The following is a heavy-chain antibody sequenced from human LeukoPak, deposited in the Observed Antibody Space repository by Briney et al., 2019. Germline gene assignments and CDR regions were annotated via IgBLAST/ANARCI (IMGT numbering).Heavy chain of an antibody. J-gene: IGHJ4*02. Sequence: PSETLSLTCTVSGGSISSSSYYWGWIRQPPGKGLEWIGSIYYSGSTYYNPSLKSRVTISADTSKNQFSLKLSSVTAADTAVYYCARVSSYYGSGSRIFDYWGQGTLVTVSS. V-gene: IGHV4-39*07. D-gene: IGHD3-10*01. CDR2: IYYSGST. CDR1: GGSISSSSYY. CDR3: ARVSSYYGSGSRIFDY.